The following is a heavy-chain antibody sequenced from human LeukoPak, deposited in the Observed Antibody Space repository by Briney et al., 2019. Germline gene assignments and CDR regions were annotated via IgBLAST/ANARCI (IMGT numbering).Heavy chain of an antibody. J-gene: IGHJ4*02. V-gene: IGHV3-74*01. CDR1: AFIFSNFW. CDR2: IKTDGSST. Sequence: QTGGSVRLSCVGSAFIFSNFWMHWVCQAPGKGLMWVSAIKTDGSSTSYVDSVKGRFTISRDNAKNTLYLQMNSLRAEDTAIYYCVNGITATSGWGQGTLVTVSS. CDR3: VNGITATSG. D-gene: IGHD1-20*01.